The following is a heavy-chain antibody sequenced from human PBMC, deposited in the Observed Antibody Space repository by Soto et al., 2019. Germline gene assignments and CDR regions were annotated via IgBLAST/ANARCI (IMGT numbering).Heavy chain of an antibody. CDR3: ARDAEGSITTAGTSAVSDY. CDR1: GGSISSSNW. D-gene: IGHD6-13*01. J-gene: IGHJ4*02. V-gene: IGHV4-4*02. Sequence: QVQLQESGPGLVKPSGTLSLTCAVSGGSISSSNWWSWVRQPPGKGLEWIGEIYHSGSTNYNPSLKSRVTISVHKSTNQFSLKLSSVTAADTAVYYCARDAEGSITTAGTSAVSDYWGQGTLVTVSS. CDR2: IYHSGST.